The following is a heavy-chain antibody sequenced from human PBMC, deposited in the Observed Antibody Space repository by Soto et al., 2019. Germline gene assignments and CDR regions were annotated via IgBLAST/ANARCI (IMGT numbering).Heavy chain of an antibody. V-gene: IGHV3-30*18. J-gene: IGHJ4*02. CDR2: ISYDGSKK. D-gene: IGHD3-22*01. Sequence: PGGSLRLSCAASGFTFSSYGIHWVRQAPGKGLEWVAVISYDGSKKNYLDSVKGRFTISRDNSKNTMYLEMNSLRAEDTAVYYCAKDTFYHDSSGYYVFDHWGQGTLVTVSS. CDR1: GFTFSSYG. CDR3: AKDTFYHDSSGYYVFDH.